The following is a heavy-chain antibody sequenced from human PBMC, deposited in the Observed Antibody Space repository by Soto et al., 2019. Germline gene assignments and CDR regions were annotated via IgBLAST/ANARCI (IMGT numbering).Heavy chain of an antibody. J-gene: IGHJ6*02. V-gene: IGHV3-23*01. CDR1: GFTFSSYA. CDR3: ASPVGSSGYYRYYYYGMDV. Sequence: GGSLRLSCAASGFTFSSYAMSWVRQAPGKGLEWVSAISGSGGSTYYADSVKGRFTISRDNSKNTLYLQMDSLRAEDTAVYYYASPVGSSGYYRYYYYGMDVWVQGPTVTVSS. CDR2: ISGSGGST. D-gene: IGHD3-22*01.